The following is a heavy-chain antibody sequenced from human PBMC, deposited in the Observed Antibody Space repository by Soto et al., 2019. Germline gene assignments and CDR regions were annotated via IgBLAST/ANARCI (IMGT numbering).Heavy chain of an antibody. D-gene: IGHD3-16*02. CDR1: GGSISSGGYY. J-gene: IGHJ4*02. CDR3: AGDTFGGVIVNDY. V-gene: IGHV4-31*03. CDR2: IYYSGST. Sequence: QVQLQESGPGLVKPSQTLSLTCTVSGGSISSGGYYWSWIRQHPGKGLEWIGYIYYSGSTYYNPSLKSRVTISVDASKNQFSLKLSSVTAADTAVYYCAGDTFGGVIVNDYWGQGTLVTVSS.